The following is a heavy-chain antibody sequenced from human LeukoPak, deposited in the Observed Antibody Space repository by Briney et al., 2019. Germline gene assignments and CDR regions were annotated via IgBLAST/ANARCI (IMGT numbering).Heavy chain of an antibody. Sequence: PSETLSLTCTVSGGSISSSSYYWGWIRQPPGKGLEWIGSIYHSGSTYYNPSLKSRVTISVDTSKNQFSLKLSSVTAADTAVYYCARPGVGYWGQGTLVTVSS. V-gene: IGHV4-39*07. CDR2: IYHSGST. D-gene: IGHD3-3*01. J-gene: IGHJ4*02. CDR1: GGSISSSSYY. CDR3: ARPGVGY.